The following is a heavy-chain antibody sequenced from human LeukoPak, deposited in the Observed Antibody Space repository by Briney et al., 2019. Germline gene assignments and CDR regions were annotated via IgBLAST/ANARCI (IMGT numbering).Heavy chain of an antibody. V-gene: IGHV1-18*01. Sequence: ALVKVSCKASGYTFTSYGISWVRQAPGQGLEWMGWISAYNGNTNYAQKLQGRVTMTTDTSTSTAYMELRSLRSDDTAVYYCARAYSSGWYRTRYYYYYYMDVWGKGTTVTVSS. CDR1: GYTFTSYG. D-gene: IGHD6-19*01. CDR3: ARAYSSGWYRTRYYYYYYMDV. J-gene: IGHJ6*03. CDR2: ISAYNGNT.